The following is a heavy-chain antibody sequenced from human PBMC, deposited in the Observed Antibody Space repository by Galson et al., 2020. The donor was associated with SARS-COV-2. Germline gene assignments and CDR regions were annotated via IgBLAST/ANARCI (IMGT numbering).Heavy chain of an antibody. CDR2: IYHSGST. Sequence: LSLTCTVSGYSISSGYYWGWIRQPPGKGLEWIGSIYHSGSTYYNPSLKSRVTISVDTSKNQFSLKLSSVTAADTAVYYCARGLLITMIVVVITTPGAFDIWGQGTMVTVSS. V-gene: IGHV4-38-2*02. J-gene: IGHJ3*02. D-gene: IGHD3-22*01. CDR3: ARGLLITMIVVVITTPGAFDI. CDR1: GYSISSGYY.